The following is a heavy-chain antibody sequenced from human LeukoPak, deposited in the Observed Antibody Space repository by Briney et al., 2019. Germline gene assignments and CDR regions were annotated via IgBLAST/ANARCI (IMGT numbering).Heavy chain of an antibody. CDR1: GGSISSYY. D-gene: IGHD3-3*01. CDR2: IYYSGST. CDR3: ARYHDFWSGYYSRSYYYGMDV. J-gene: IGHJ6*02. V-gene: IGHV4-59*08. Sequence: PSETLSLTCTVSGGSISSYYWSWIRQPPGKGLEWIGYIYYSGSTNYNPSLKSRVTISVDTSKNQFSLKLSSVTAADTAVYYCARYHDFWSGYYSRSYYYGMDVWGQGTTVTVSS.